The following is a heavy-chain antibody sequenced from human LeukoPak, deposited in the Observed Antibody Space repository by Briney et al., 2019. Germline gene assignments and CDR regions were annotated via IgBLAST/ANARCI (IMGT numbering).Heavy chain of an antibody. J-gene: IGHJ4*02. D-gene: IGHD3-3*01. CDR3: ARDITIFGVIINFDY. CDR1: GFTFGGYN. Sequence: GGSLRLSCAASGFTFGGYNMNWIRQAPGKGLEWVSYISLSGSKIDYADSVKGRFTISRDNAKNSLYLQMNSLRAEDTAVYYCARDITIFGVIINFDYWGWGTLVTVSS. CDR2: ISLSGSKI. V-gene: IGHV3-48*01.